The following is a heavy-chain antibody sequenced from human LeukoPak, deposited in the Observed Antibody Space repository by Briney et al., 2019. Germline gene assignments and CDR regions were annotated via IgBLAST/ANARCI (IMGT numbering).Heavy chain of an antibody. CDR1: GGSFSGYY. Sequence: SETLSLTCAVHGGSFSGYYSSWIRQPLGKGLEWIGEINYSGSIKYNPSLKSRVTISVETSKDQFSRKRSSVTCADTAVYYCTRGLGRWLQNPLGYWGQGTLLTV. D-gene: IGHD5-24*01. J-gene: IGHJ1*01. CDR3: TRGLGRWLQNPLGY. CDR2: INYSGSI. V-gene: IGHV4-34*01.